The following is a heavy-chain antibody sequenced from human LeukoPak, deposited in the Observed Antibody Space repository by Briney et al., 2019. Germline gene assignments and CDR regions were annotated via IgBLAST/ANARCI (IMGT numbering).Heavy chain of an antibody. CDR2: IRSKPYGETA. V-gene: IGHV3-49*03. CDR1: GFRFGDYA. CDR3: TKFGAYYFDNSASESFDY. J-gene: IGHJ4*02. Sequence: PGGSLRLSRSGSGFRFGDYAINWFRQTPGKGLESVGFIRSKPYGETADYAASVRGRFIISRDDSKSIAYLQMNSLKPEDTAVYYCTKFGAYYFDNSASESFDYWGQGTLVTVSS. D-gene: IGHD3-22*01.